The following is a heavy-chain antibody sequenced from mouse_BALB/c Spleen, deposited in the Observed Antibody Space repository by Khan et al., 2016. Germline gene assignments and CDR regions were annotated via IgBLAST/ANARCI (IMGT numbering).Heavy chain of an antibody. CDR2: IYTSNNYT. CDR1: GYTFTSYW. CDR3: TRNYGGSYNYAMDY. D-gene: IGHD1-1*01. V-gene: IGHV1-69*02. J-gene: IGHJ4*01. Sequence: QVQLQQPGAELVRPGASVKLSCKASGYTFTSYWINWVKQRPGQGLEWIGNIYTSNNYTNYNQKFKDKATLTVDKSSSTAYMQLSSPTSEDSAVYYCTRNYGGSYNYAMDYWGQGTSVTVSA.